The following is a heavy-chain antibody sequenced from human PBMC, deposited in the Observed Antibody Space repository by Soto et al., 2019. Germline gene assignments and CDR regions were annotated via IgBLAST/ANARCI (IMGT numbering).Heavy chain of an antibody. V-gene: IGHV1-69*12. D-gene: IGHD2-15*01. CDR3: ARVVTVVKSFHYWYFDL. J-gene: IGHJ2*01. CDR1: GGTFSSYA. Sequence: QVQLVQSGAEVKKPGSSVKVSCKASGGTFSSYAISWVRQAPGQGLERMGGIIPMFGTTNYAQKFQGRVRSTADESTSTAYMELSSLRSEDTAVYYCARVVTVVKSFHYWYFDLWGRGTLVTVSS. CDR2: IIPMFGTT.